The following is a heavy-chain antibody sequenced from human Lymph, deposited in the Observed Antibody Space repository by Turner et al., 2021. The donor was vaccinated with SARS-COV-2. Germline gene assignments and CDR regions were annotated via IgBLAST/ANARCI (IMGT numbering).Heavy chain of an antibody. D-gene: IGHD2-21*02. Sequence: QVQLQESGPRLVKPLETLSLPCTVAGGSMNNNYWSWIRQPPGKRLEWIGFFFYRGSTNYNPSLKSRVTISVDTSENQFSLKLTSVTAAETAIYYGARQTVNNWVDPWGQGTLVTVSS. CDR3: ARQTVNNWVDP. CDR1: GGSMNNNY. J-gene: IGHJ5*02. V-gene: IGHV4-59*01. CDR2: FFYRGST.